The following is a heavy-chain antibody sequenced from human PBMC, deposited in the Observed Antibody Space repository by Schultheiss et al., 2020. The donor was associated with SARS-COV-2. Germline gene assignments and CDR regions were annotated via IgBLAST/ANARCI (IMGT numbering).Heavy chain of an antibody. CDR2: IWYDGSNK. V-gene: IGHV3-33*08. CDR3: ARDTLYSSSSYDY. D-gene: IGHD6-6*01. J-gene: IGHJ4*02. CDR1: GFTFSSYA. Sequence: GGSLRLSCAASGFTFSSYAMHWVRQAPGKGLEWVAVIWYDGSNKYYADSVKGRFTISRDNSKNTLYLQMNSLRAEDTAVYYCARDTLYSSSSYDYWGQGTLVTVSS.